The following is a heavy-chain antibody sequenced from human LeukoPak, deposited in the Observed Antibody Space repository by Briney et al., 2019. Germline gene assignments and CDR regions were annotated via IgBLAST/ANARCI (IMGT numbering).Heavy chain of an antibody. Sequence: GESLRLSCAASGFTFSSYAMSWVRQAPGKGLEWVSGISVSGTSTSNADSVKGRFTISRDNSRNTVYLQINSLRAEDTAVYYCGKTTVGYSSGQKPAWPVDYWGQGTLVTVSS. CDR3: GKTTVGYSSGQKPAWPVDY. CDR2: ISVSGTST. J-gene: IGHJ4*02. CDR1: GFTFSSYA. V-gene: IGHV3-23*01. D-gene: IGHD5-18*01.